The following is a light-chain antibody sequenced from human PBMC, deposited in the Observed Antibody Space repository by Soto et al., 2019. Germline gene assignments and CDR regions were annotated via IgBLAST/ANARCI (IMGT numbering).Light chain of an antibody. J-gene: IGKJ2*01. CDR3: QEDGSSSYT. CDR1: QSVSNSY. V-gene: IGKV3-20*01. CDR2: GAS. Sequence: EIGLTQSPGTLSLSPGVRATLSCRASQSVSNSYLAWYQQKPGQAPRLLIYGASSRATGVPGRFSGSGSGTDFTLAISRLEPEDFSVYYCQEDGSSSYTFGQGTKLEIK.